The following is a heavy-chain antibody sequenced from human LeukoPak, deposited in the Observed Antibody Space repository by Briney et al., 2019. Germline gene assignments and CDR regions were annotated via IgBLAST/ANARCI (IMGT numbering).Heavy chain of an antibody. CDR3: ARDGGVAPHNWFDP. V-gene: IGHV4-59*01. CDR2: IYYSGST. CDR1: GGSISSYY. D-gene: IGHD2-8*02. J-gene: IGHJ5*02. Sequence: SETLSLTCTVSGGSISSYYWSWIRQPPGKGLEWIGYIYYSGSTNYNPSLKSRVTISVDTSKNQFSLKLSSVTAADTAVYYCARDGGVAPHNWFDPWGQGTLVTVSS.